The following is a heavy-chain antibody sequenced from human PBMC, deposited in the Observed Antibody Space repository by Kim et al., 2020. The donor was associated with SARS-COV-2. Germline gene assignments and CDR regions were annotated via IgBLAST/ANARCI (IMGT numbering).Heavy chain of an antibody. D-gene: IGHD3-16*01. V-gene: IGHV3-74*01. CDR2: MNSAGSST. CDR3: AKGGLPGALDY. CDR1: GFTFSAYW. Sequence: GGSLRLSCAASGFTFSAYWMHWVRQAPGKGLVWVSQMNSAGSSTGYADSVKGRFTISRDNAKNTLYLQMNSLSAEDTAMYYCAKGGLPGALDYWCQGTL. J-gene: IGHJ4*02.